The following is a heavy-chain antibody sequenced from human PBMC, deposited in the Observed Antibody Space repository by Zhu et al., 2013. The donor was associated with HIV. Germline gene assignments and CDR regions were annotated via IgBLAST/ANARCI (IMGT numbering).Heavy chain of an antibody. CDR1: GFTFTSSA. CDR2: IVVGSGNT. J-gene: IGHJ6*02. CDR3: AATRHVLRFLEWPYYYYGMDV. V-gene: IGHV1-58*01. D-gene: IGHD3-3*01. Sequence: QMQLVQSGPEVKKPGTSVKVSCKASGFTFTSSAVQWVRQARGQRLEWIGWIVVGSGNTNYAQKFQERVTITRDMSTSTAYMELSSLRSEDTAVYYCAATRHVLRFLEWPYYYYGMDVWGQGTTVTVSS.